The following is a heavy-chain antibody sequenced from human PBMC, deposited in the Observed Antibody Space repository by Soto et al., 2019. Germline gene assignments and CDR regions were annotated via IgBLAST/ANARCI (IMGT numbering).Heavy chain of an antibody. V-gene: IGHV4-34*01. Sequence: SETLSLTCAVYGGSFSGYYWSWIRQPPGKGLEWIGEINHSGSTNYNPSLKSRVTISVDTSKNQFSLKLSSVTAADTAVYYCARVGYCSGGSCYSKPEYFQHWGQGTLVTVSS. D-gene: IGHD2-15*01. CDR3: ARVGYCSGGSCYSKPEYFQH. CDR1: GGSFSGYY. J-gene: IGHJ1*01. CDR2: INHSGST.